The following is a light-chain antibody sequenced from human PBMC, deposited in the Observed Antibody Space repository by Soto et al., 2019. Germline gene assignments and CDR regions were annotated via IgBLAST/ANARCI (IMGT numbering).Light chain of an antibody. CDR2: AAS. Sequence: DIQMTQSPSSLSASVGDRVTITCRASQSISSYLNWYQHKPGKAPKLLIYAASSLQSGVPSRFSGSGSGTEFTLTISSLQPDDFATYYCQQYNSYSPEGTFGGGTKVDIK. J-gene: IGKJ4*01. V-gene: IGKV1-39*01. CDR3: QQYNSYSPEGT. CDR1: QSISSY.